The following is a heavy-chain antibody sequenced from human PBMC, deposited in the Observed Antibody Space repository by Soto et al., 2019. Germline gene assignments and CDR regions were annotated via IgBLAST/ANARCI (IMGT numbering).Heavy chain of an antibody. J-gene: IGHJ3*02. V-gene: IGHV4-30-4*01. D-gene: IGHD2-15*01. CDR2: IYYSGST. CDR3: ARHDIVVVVAASWAFDI. CDR1: GGSISSGDYY. Sequence: PSETLSLTCTVSGGSISSGDYYWSWIRQPPGKGLEWIGYIYYSGSTYYNPSLKSRVTISVDTSKNQFSLKLSSVTAADTAVYYCARHDIVVVVAASWAFDIWGQGTMVTVSS.